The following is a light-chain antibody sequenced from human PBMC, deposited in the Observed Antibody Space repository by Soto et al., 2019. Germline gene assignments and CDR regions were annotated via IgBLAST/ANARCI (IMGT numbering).Light chain of an antibody. CDR3: QAWDRASASVV. J-gene: IGLJ2*01. Sequence: SYELAQPPSVSVSPGQAASITCSGDKLGNNYVSWYQQKPGQSPVLVIYQDTRRLSGIPERFSGSNSGNTATLTISGTQAIDEADYYCQAWDRASASVVFAGGTKLTVL. CDR1: KLGNNY. V-gene: IGLV3-1*01. CDR2: QDT.